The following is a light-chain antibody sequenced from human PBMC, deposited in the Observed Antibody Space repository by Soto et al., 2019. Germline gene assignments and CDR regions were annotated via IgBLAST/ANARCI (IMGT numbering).Light chain of an antibody. CDR1: QSVSSSY. CDR3: QQYGSSPPGT. V-gene: IGKV3-20*01. CDR2: GAS. J-gene: IGKJ1*01. Sequence: EILLTQSPGTPSLSPGERATLSCRASQSVSSSYLAWYQQKPGQAPRLLIYGASSRATGIPDRFSGSGSGTDFTLTISRLEPEAFAVYYCQQYGSSPPGTFGQGTKVDI.